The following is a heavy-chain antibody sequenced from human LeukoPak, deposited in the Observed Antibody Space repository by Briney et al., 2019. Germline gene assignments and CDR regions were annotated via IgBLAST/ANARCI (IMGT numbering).Heavy chain of an antibody. CDR3: AREDTTTEPDY. J-gene: IGHJ4*02. V-gene: IGHV3-74*01. D-gene: IGHD1-1*01. Sequence: GGSLRLSCAASGFTFSSYWMHWVRQAPGKGLVWVSRINSDGSSTSYADSVKGRFTISRDNAKNTLYLQMNSLRAEDTAVYYCAREDTTTEPDYWGQGTLVTVSS. CDR2: INSDGSST. CDR1: GFTFSSYW.